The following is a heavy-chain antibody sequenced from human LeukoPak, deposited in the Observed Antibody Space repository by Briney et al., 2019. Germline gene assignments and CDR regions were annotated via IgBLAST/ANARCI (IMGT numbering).Heavy chain of an antibody. V-gene: IGHV1-58*01. CDR3: AAGYCSGGSCYSDYYYGMDV. D-gene: IGHD2-15*01. J-gene: IGHJ6*04. CDR2: IVVGSGNT. Sequence: SVKVSCKASGFTFISSAVQWVRQARGQRLEWIGWIVVGSGNTNYAQKFQERVTITRDMSTSTAYMELSSLRSEDTAVYYCAAGYCSGGSCYSDYYYGMDVWGKGTTVTVSS. CDR1: GFTFISSA.